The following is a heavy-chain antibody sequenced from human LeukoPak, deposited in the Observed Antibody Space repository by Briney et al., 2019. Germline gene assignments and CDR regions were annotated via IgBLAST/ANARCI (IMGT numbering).Heavy chain of an antibody. Sequence: SVKVSCKASGGTFSGYAISWVRQAPGQGLEWMGGIIPIFGTANYAQKFQGRVTITTDESTSTAYMELSSLRSEDTAVYYCARDRGSLQYSSSWYYYYYYMDVWGKGTTVTVSS. D-gene: IGHD6-13*01. CDR1: GGTFSGYA. CDR3: ARDRGSLQYSSSWYYYYYYMDV. CDR2: IIPIFGTA. J-gene: IGHJ6*03. V-gene: IGHV1-69*05.